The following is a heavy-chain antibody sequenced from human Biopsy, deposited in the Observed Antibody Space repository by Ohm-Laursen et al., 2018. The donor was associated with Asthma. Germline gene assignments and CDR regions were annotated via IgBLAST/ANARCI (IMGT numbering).Heavy chain of an antibody. V-gene: IGHV4-4*01. CDR3: ARRWRSYDSSNYYLDQ. CDR1: GGSISVSNW. D-gene: IGHD3-22*01. Sequence: PGTLSLTCDVSGGSISVSNWWSWVRQPPGRGLEWIGQIYHLGNANYNPSLKSRVTMSVDKPKNQSSLKLTSVTAADTAVYFCARRWRSYDSSNYYLDQWGQGTLVTVSS. J-gene: IGHJ4*02. CDR2: IYHLGNA.